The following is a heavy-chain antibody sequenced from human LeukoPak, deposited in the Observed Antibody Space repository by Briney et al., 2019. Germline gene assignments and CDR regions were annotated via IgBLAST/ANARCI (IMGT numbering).Heavy chain of an antibody. CDR1: GFTFSSYA. J-gene: IGHJ4*02. D-gene: IGHD2-21*02. CDR2: ISSSSNYI. Sequence: GGSLRLSCAASGFTFSSYAMNWVRQAPGKGLEWVSSISSSSNYIYYADSVKGRFTISRDNAKNSLYLQMNSLGAEDTAVYYCARGLGCGGDCYHDYWGQGTLVTVSS. V-gene: IGHV3-21*01. CDR3: ARGLGCGGDCYHDY.